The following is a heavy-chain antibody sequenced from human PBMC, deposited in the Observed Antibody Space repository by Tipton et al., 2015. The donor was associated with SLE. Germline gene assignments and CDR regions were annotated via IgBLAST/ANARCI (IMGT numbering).Heavy chain of an antibody. CDR1: GFTFSTYG. D-gene: IGHD3-9*01. CDR3: ARDSDDILTGYYHFDY. V-gene: IGHV3-33*01. Sequence: SLRLSCAASGFTFSTYGMHWVRQAPGKGLEWVAVIWYDGSNKYYADSVKGRFTISTDNAKNSLYLQMNSLRAEDTAVYYCARDSDDILTGYYHFDYWGQGTLVTVSS. CDR2: IWYDGSNK. J-gene: IGHJ4*02.